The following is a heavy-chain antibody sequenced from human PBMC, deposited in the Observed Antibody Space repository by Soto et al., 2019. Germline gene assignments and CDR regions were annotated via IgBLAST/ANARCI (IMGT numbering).Heavy chain of an antibody. V-gene: IGHV3-33*01. D-gene: IGHD3-16*01. J-gene: IGHJ4*02. CDR2: IWNDGSNE. CDR3: ATDYGNSPFDF. CDR1: GFTFSSYG. Sequence: QVQLVESGGAEVQPGRSLRLSCAASGFTFSSYGMHWVRQAPGKGLEWVAVIWNDGSNENYEDSVKGRFTISRDNSKNTLYLQMNSLRAEDTAVYYCATDYGNSPFDFWGRGTLVTVSS.